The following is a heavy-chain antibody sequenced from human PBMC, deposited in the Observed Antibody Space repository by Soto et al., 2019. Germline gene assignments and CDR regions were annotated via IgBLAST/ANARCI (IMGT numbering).Heavy chain of an antibody. CDR3: TRVVAAAGIYYYYYMDV. CDR2: IRSKAYGGTT. Sequence: EVQLVESGGGLVQPGRSLRLSCTASGFTFGDYAMSWFRQAPGKGLEWVGFIRSKAYGGTTEYAASVKGRFTISRDDSKSIAYLQMNSVKTEDTAVYYCTRVVAAAGIYYYYYMDVWGKGTTVTVSS. D-gene: IGHD6-13*01. J-gene: IGHJ6*03. V-gene: IGHV3-49*03. CDR1: GFTFGDYA.